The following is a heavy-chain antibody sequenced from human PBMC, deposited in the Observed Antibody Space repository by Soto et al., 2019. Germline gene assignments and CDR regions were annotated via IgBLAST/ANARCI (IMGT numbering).Heavy chain of an antibody. Sequence: LSCAASGFTFSSYGMHWVRQAPGKGLEWVAVISYDGSNKYYADSVKGRFTISRDNSKNTLYLQMNSLRAEDTAVYYCAKEGSSSSWGMDVWGQGTTVTVSS. CDR3: AKEGSSSSWGMDV. CDR2: ISYDGSNK. D-gene: IGHD6-6*01. CDR1: GFTFSSYG. J-gene: IGHJ6*02. V-gene: IGHV3-30*18.